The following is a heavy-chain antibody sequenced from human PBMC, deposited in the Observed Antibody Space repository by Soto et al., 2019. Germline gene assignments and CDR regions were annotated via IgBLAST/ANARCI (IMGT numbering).Heavy chain of an antibody. CDR2: ISIDETNT. CDR1: GFTFSSYW. V-gene: IGHV3-74*01. CDR3: SRVGAATPYGMGV. Sequence: PGGSLRLSCAASGFTFSSYWMHWVRQGPGKGLVWISCISIDETNTDYADSVKGRFTISRDNDKNTLYLQMNSLRAEDTAVYYCSRVGAATPYGMGVWGQGTTVTVSS. J-gene: IGHJ6*02. D-gene: IGHD1-26*01.